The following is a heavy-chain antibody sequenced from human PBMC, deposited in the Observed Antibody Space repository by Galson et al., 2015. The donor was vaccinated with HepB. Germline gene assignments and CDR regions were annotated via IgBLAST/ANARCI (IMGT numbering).Heavy chain of an antibody. Sequence: SLRLSCAASGFGFSGYEMHWVRQAPGKGLEWISYISDGGTTTYHADSVKGRFTISRDNAKNSLYLQLNSLRGEDTAVYYCVKDSGFSYGDYWGQGTLVTVSS. CDR3: VKDSGFSYGDY. CDR1: GFGFSGYE. D-gene: IGHD5-18*01. J-gene: IGHJ4*02. V-gene: IGHV3-48*03. CDR2: ISDGGTTT.